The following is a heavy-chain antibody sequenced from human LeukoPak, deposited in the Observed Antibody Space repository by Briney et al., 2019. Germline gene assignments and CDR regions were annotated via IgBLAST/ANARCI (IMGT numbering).Heavy chain of an antibody. CDR1: GYTFTSYG. CDR2: ISAYNGNT. J-gene: IGHJ4*02. Sequence: ASVKVSCKASGYTFTSYGISWVRQAPGQGLEWMGWISAYNGNTNYAQKLQGRVTMTTDTSTSTAYMELRSLRSDDTAVYYCARGPPIELSGPYYFDYWGQGTLVTVSS. V-gene: IGHV1-18*01. D-gene: IGHD1-1*01. CDR3: ARGPPIELSGPYYFDY.